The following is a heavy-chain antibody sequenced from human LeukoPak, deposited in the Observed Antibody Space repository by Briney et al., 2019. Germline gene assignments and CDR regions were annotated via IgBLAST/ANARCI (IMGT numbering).Heavy chain of an antibody. CDR1: GGSFSGYY. J-gene: IGHJ5*02. CDR2: TNHSGST. Sequence: PSETLSLTCAVYGGSFSGYYWSWIRQPPGKGLEWIGETNHSGSTNYNPSLKSRVTISVDTSKNQFSLKLSSVTAADTAVYYCARLGDYDLHDWFDPWGQGTLVTVSS. V-gene: IGHV4-34*01. CDR3: ARLGDYDLHDWFDP. D-gene: IGHD3-3*01.